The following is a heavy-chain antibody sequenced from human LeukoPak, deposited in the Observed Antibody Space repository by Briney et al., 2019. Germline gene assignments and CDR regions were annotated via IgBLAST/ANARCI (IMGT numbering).Heavy chain of an antibody. CDR2: SSGGST. CDR1: GFTVSSNY. D-gene: IGHD3-22*01. V-gene: IGHV3-53*01. CDR3: ARDDLVITGRAFDI. J-gene: IGHJ3*02. Sequence: GGSLRLSCAASGFTVSSNYMSWVRQTPGKGLEWVSVSSGGSTYYADSVKGRFTISRDNSKNTLYLQMNSLRAEDTAVYYYARDDLVITGRAFDIWGQGTMVTVSS.